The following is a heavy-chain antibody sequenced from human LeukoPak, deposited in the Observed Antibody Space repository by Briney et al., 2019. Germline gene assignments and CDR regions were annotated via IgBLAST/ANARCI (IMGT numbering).Heavy chain of an antibody. D-gene: IGHD1-1*01. CDR1: GFNFSSYA. J-gene: IGHJ6*03. CDR2: ISGSGGST. V-gene: IGHV3-23*01. CDR3: AKDGYDYYYYYMDV. Sequence: PGVSLTLSCAVSGFNFSSYAMRWAPQAPGKGLEGVSAISGSGGSTYYADSVKGRITISRDNSKNTLNLKMKSVRAEDTAVYYCAKDGYDYYYYYMDVWGKGTTVTVSS.